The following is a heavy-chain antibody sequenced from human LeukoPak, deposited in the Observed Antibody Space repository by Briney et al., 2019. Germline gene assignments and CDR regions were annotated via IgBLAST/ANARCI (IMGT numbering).Heavy chain of an antibody. Sequence: GGSLRLSCAASGFTFSSYVMSWVRQAPGKGLEWVSAISGSGGGTYYADSVKGRFTISRDNSKNTLYLQTNSLRAEDTAVYYCARRGAAGIYYFDYWGQGSQVTVSS. D-gene: IGHD6-13*01. V-gene: IGHV3-23*01. J-gene: IGHJ4*02. CDR3: ARRGAAGIYYFDY. CDR1: GFTFSSYV. CDR2: ISGSGGGT.